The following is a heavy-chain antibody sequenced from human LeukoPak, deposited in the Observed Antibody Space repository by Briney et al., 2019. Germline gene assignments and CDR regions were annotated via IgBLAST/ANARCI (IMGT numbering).Heavy chain of an antibody. D-gene: IGHD5-24*01. CDR1: GGSISSSSYY. CDR3: ARERRRSFDY. V-gene: IGHV4-39*07. CDR2: IYYSGST. Sequence: PSETLSLTCTVSGGSISSSSYYWGWIRQPPGKGLEWIGSIYYSGSTYYNPSLKSRVTISLDTSKNQFSLKLSSVTAADTAVYYCARERRRSFDYWGQGTLVTVSS. J-gene: IGHJ4*02.